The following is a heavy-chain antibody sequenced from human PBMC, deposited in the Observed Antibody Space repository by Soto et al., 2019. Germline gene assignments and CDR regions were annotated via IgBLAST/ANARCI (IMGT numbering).Heavy chain of an antibody. Sequence: SETLSLTCTVSGGSISSSSYYWGWIRQPPGKGLEWIGSIYYSGSTYYNPSLKSRVTISVDTSKNQFSLKLSSVTAADTAVYYCARHSSPHNCSGGRCYSFADYWGQGTLVTVAS. V-gene: IGHV4-39*01. J-gene: IGHJ4*02. CDR2: IYYSGST. D-gene: IGHD2-15*01. CDR1: GGSISSSSYY. CDR3: ARHSSPHNCSGGRCYSFADY.